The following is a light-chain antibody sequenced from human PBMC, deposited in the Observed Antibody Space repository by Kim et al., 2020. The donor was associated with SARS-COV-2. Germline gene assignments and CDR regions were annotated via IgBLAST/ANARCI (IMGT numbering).Light chain of an antibody. CDR3: QQYNSYSPYT. CDR1: QSISRW. CDR2: DAS. Sequence: DIQMTPSPSALSASVGDTVTITCRASQSISRWLAWYQQKLGKAPKLLIYDASTLESGVTSRFSGSGSGTEFTLTITSLQPDDFATYYCQQYNSYSPYTFGQGTKLEI. J-gene: IGKJ2*01. V-gene: IGKV1-5*01.